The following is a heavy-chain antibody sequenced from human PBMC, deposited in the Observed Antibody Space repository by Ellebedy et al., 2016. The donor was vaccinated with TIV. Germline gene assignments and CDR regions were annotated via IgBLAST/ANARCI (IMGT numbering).Heavy chain of an antibody. CDR3: ARGDGYSYGPFDY. Sequence: GESLKISXAASGFTFSDYYMSWIRQAPGKGLEWVSYISSSSSYTNYADSVKGRFTISRDNAKNSLYLQMNSLRAEDTAVYYCARGDGYSYGPFDYWGQGTLVTVSS. V-gene: IGHV3-11*05. CDR1: GFTFSDYY. J-gene: IGHJ4*02. CDR2: ISSSSSYT. D-gene: IGHD5-18*01.